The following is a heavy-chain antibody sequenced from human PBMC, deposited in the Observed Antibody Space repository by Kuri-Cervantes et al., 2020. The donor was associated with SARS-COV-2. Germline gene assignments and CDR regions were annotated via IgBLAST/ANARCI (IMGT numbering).Heavy chain of an antibody. V-gene: IGHV1-69*06. J-gene: IGHJ6*02. CDR3: ASRILKRPLPPKTTVTVPGMDV. CDR2: IIPIFGTA. CDR1: GGTFSSYA. D-gene: IGHD4-11*01. Sequence: SVKVSCKASGGTFSSYAISWVRQAPGQGLERMGGIIPIFGTANYAQKFQGRVTITADKSTSTAYMELSSLRSEDTAVYYCASRILKRPLPPKTTVTVPGMDVWGQGTTVTVSS.